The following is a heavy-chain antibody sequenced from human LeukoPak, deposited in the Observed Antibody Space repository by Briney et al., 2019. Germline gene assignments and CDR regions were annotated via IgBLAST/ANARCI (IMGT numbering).Heavy chain of an antibody. D-gene: IGHD3-22*01. V-gene: IGHV4-39*01. J-gene: IGHJ1*01. CDR1: GDSISRSDSY. Sequence: SETLSLTCSVSGDSISRSDSYWAWLRQPPGKGREWIGTIYYSGRTYYSPSINSRVTMSLDTSSNQFSLNLRSVPAADTAVYYCARRRYYDGSGYLEWGQGTLLSVSS. CDR2: IYYSGRT. CDR3: ARRRYYDGSGYLE.